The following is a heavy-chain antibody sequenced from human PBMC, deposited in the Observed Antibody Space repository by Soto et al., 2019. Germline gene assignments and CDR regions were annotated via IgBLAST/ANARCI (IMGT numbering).Heavy chain of an antibody. V-gene: IGHV4-34*01. Sequence: QVQLQQWGAGLLKPSETLSLTCAVYGGSFSGYYWTWIRQPPGTGLEWIGEINHSGSTNYNPSLKSRVTISVDTSKNHFSLKLTSVTAADTAVYYCARDKITGLFDSWGQGTLVTVSS. J-gene: IGHJ4*02. CDR2: INHSGST. CDR3: ARDKITGLFDS. D-gene: IGHD2-8*02. CDR1: GGSFSGYY.